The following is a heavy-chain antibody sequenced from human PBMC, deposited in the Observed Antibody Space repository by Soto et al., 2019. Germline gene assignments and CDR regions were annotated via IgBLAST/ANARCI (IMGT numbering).Heavy chain of an antibody. CDR1: GGSISSYY. V-gene: IGHV4-59*08. CDR3: ARYTWHFDL. CDR2: IYYSGSS. J-gene: IGHJ2*01. D-gene: IGHD2-2*02. Sequence: QVQLQESGPGLVKPSETLSLTCTVSGGSISSYYWSWIRQPPGKGLEWLGYIYYSGSSKYNPSLKRRDTISVDTSKNQFPLKLSFVTAAAAAVYYCARYTWHFDLWGRGTLVTVSS.